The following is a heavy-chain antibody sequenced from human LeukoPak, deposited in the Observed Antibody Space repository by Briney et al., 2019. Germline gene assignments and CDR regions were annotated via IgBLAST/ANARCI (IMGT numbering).Heavy chain of an antibody. CDR1: GYTFTGYY. D-gene: IGHD2-2*01. CDR2: INPNSGGT. J-gene: IGHJ4*02. V-gene: IGHV1-2*02. CDR3: ARGYCSSTSRYHFDY. Sequence: GASVKVSCKASGYTFTGYYMHWVRQAPGQGLEWMGWINPNSGGTNYAQKFQGRVTMTRDTSISTAYMELSRLRSDDTAVYYCARGYCSSTSRYHFDYWGQGTLVTVSS.